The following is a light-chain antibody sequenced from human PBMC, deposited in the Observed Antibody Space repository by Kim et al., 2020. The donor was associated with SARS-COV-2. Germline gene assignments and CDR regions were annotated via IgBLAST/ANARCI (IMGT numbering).Light chain of an antibody. CDR1: QDISNY. CDR3: QQYDNLPIT. CDR2: DAS. J-gene: IGKJ5*01. Sequence: ASIGDRVTITCQASQDISNYLNWYQQKPGRAPKLLIYDASNLETGVPSRFSGRGSGTDFTFTISSLQPEDIATYYCQQYDNLPITFGRGTRLEIK. V-gene: IGKV1-33*01.